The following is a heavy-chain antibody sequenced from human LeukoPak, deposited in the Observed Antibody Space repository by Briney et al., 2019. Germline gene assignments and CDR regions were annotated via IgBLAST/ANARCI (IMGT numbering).Heavy chain of an antibody. D-gene: IGHD6-13*01. Sequence: GGSLRLSCAASGFTVSSNYMSWVRQAPGKGLEWVSVIYSGGSTYYADSVKGRFIISRDNSKNTLYLQMNSLRAEDTAVYYCARGGRGIAAAGTFDYWGQGTLVTVSS. CDR1: GFTVSSNY. J-gene: IGHJ4*02. CDR3: ARGGRGIAAAGTFDY. V-gene: IGHV3-66*01. CDR2: IYSGGST.